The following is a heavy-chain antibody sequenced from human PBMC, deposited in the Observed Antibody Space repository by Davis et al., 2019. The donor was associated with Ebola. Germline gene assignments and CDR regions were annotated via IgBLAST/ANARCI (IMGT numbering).Heavy chain of an antibody. V-gene: IGHV1-18*01. CDR1: GGTFSSYA. D-gene: IGHD3-3*01. Sequence: ASVKVSCKASGGTFSSYAISWVRQAPGQGLEWMGWISAYNGNTNYAQKLQGRVTMTTDTSTSTAYMELRSLRSDDTAVYYCARGGVATIFGVVISRGYYYYMDVWGKGTTVTVSS. CDR2: ISAYNGNT. CDR3: ARGGVATIFGVVISRGYYYYMDV. J-gene: IGHJ6*03.